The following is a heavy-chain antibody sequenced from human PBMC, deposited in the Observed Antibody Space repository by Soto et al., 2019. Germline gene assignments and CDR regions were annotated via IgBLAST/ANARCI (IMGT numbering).Heavy chain of an antibody. D-gene: IGHD2-2*01. CDR1: GFTFQNFV. V-gene: IGHV3-23*01. J-gene: IGHJ6*02. Sequence: GGSLRLSCTASGFTFQNFVINWVRQAPGKGLEWVSIIGGTGQYTYYADSVRGRFTFSRDNSENTVYLEMNSLRAEDTAIYFCAKGGTSHIYGIDVWGPGTTATVSS. CDR2: IGGTGQYT. CDR3: AKGGTSHIYGIDV.